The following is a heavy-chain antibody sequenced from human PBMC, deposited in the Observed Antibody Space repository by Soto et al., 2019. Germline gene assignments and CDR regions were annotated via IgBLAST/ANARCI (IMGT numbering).Heavy chain of an antibody. CDR1: GSTFSSYT. J-gene: IGHJ6*02. D-gene: IGHD2-21*02. CDR2: IIPVLGVT. Sequence: QVHLVQSGAEVKKPGSSVKVSCQASGSTFSSYTVSWVRQAPGQGLVWMGRIIPVLGVTNYAPKFKGRVTITADKSKTTAYIELSSLRSGDTAVYYCARRRYCGADCYSKYYYGMDVWGQGTTVTVSS. V-gene: IGHV1-69*02. CDR3: ARRRYCGADCYSKYYYGMDV.